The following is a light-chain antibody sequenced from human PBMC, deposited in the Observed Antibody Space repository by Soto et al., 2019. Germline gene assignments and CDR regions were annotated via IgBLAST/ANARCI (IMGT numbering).Light chain of an antibody. CDR3: QQHGSSLPYT. Sequence: EIVLTQSPGTLSLSPGERATLSCRASQSVSSGYLAWYQQKPGQAPRLLIYGASRRATGIQDRFSGSGSGTDFTLSISRLEPEDFAVYYCQQHGSSLPYTFGQGTQLEIK. V-gene: IGKV3-20*01. J-gene: IGKJ2*01. CDR1: QSVSSGY. CDR2: GAS.